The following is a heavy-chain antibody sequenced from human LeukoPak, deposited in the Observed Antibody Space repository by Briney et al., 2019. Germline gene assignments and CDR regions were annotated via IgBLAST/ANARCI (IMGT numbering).Heavy chain of an antibody. D-gene: IGHD1-26*01. CDR2: IYPGDSDT. J-gene: IGHJ6*02. CDR3: VRPEGGNGMDF. V-gene: IGHV5-51*01. CDR1: GYSFTTYW. Sequence: GESLKISCKGSGYSFTTYWIGWVRQMPGKGLEWMGTIYPGDSDTRYSPSLQGLVTISADKSISTAYLQLSSLKASDTAMYYCVRPEGGNGMDFWGQGTTVTVSS.